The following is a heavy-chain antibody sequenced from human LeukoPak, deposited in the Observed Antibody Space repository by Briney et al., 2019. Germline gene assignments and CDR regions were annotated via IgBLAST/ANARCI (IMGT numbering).Heavy chain of an antibody. CDR2: IIPIFGTA. Sequence: ASVKVSCKASGGTFSSYAISWVRQAPGRGLEWMGGIIPIFGTANYAQKFQGRVTITTDESTSTAYMELSSLRSEDTAVYYCARDTTPYYYYDSSGYYYWGQGTLVTVSS. V-gene: IGHV1-69*05. CDR3: ARDTTPYYYYDSSGYYY. J-gene: IGHJ4*02. CDR1: GGTFSSYA. D-gene: IGHD3-22*01.